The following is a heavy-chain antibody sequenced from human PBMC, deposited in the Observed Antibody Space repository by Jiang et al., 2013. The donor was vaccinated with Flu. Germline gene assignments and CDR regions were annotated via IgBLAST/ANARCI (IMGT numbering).Heavy chain of an antibody. J-gene: IGHJ6*02. CDR1: GGSISSGSYY. CDR2: IYTSGST. Sequence: TVSGGSISSGSYYWSWIRQPAGKGLEWIGRIYTSGSTNYNPSLKSRVTISVDTSKNQFSLKLSSVTAADTAVYYCARAVRTATVTTLGLGYYYYGMDVWGQGTTVTVSS. D-gene: IGHD4-17*01. CDR3: ARAVRTATVTTLGLGYYYYGMDV. V-gene: IGHV4-61*02.